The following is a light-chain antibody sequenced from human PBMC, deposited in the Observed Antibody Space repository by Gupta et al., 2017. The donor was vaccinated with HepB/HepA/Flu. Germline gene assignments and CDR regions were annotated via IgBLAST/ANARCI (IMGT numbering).Light chain of an antibody. J-gene: IGKJ1*01. CDR2: SAS. CDR3: QQYNFWPQT. CDR1: QSISNK. Sequence: EIVMTQSPATLSVSPRERATLSCRASQSISNKLAWYQQKPGQAPRLLIYSASTRATGISARFSGSGSGTDFTLTISSLQSEDCAVYYCQQYNFWPQTFGQGTKVEIK. V-gene: IGKV3D-15*01.